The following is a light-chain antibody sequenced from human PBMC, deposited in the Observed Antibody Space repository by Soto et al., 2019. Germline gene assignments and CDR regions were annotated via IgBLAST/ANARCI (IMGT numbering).Light chain of an antibody. Sequence: DIQRTQSPSTLSASVGYRVTTPCQASQSISSWLAWYQQKPGKAPKLLIYNASTLKSGVPSRVSGSGSGTEFTRTSSSLQPDDFATYYCQHYNSYSEAFGQGTKVDIK. V-gene: IGKV1-5*03. J-gene: IGKJ1*01. CDR1: QSISSW. CDR3: QHYNSYSEA. CDR2: NAS.